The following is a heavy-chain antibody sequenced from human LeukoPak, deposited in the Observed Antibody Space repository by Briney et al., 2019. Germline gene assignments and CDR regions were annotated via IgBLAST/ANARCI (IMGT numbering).Heavy chain of an antibody. J-gene: IGHJ4*02. CDR3: AKERAYYGSGSYT. D-gene: IGHD3-10*01. Sequence: QTGGSLRLSCAASGFTFSSYAMHWVRQAPGKGLEWVAVISYDGSNKYYADSVKGRFTISRDNSKNTLYLQMNSLRAEDTAVYYCAKERAYYGSGSYTWGQGTLVTVSS. CDR1: GFTFSSYA. CDR2: ISYDGSNK. V-gene: IGHV3-30-3*01.